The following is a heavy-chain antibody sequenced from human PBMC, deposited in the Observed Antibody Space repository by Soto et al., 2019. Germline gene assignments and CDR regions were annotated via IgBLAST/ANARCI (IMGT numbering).Heavy chain of an antibody. CDR3: ARYSALGGTGGSSWSVFDY. CDR1: GFTFSSYA. CDR2: ISSNGGST. V-gene: IGHV3-64*01. J-gene: IGHJ4*02. Sequence: GGSLRLSCAASGFTFSSYAMHWVRQAPGKGLEYVSAISSNGGSTYYANSVKGRFTISRDNSKNTLYLQMGSLRAEDMAVYYCARYSALGGTGGSSWSVFDYWGQGTLVTVSS. D-gene: IGHD6-13*01.